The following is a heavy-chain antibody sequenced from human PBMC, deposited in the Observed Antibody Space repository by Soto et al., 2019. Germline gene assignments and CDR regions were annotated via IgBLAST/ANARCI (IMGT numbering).Heavy chain of an antibody. CDR3: ATGVDTSKVGY. D-gene: IGHD5-18*01. J-gene: IGHJ4*02. CDR2: IYPGDNT. Sequence: VQLVESGGGLIQPGGSLRLSCAASGFTVSSNHMTWVRQAPGRGPEWVSTIYPGDNTYYADSVRGRFAISRDNSKNMLYLQMNSLRAEDTAVYYCATGVDTSKVGYWGQGTLVTVSS. CDR1: GFTVSSNH. V-gene: IGHV3-53*01.